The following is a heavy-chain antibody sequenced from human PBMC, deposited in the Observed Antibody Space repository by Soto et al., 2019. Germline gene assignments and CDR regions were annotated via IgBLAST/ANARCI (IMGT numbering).Heavy chain of an antibody. Sequence: LRLSCVASGFTFSSYAMHWVRQAPGKGLEWVAVISYDGSNKYYADSVKGRFTISRDNSKNTLYLQMNSLRAEDTAVYYCARSPYYYDSSGYFGSLDYWGQGTLVTVSS. CDR1: GFTFSSYA. CDR2: ISYDGSNK. V-gene: IGHV3-30-3*01. CDR3: ARSPYYYDSSGYFGSLDY. J-gene: IGHJ4*02. D-gene: IGHD3-22*01.